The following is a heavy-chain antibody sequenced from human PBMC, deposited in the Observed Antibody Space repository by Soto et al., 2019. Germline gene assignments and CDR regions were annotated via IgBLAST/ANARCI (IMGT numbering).Heavy chain of an antibody. J-gene: IGHJ6*02. Sequence: GGSLRLSCAASRFTFSSYSMNWVRQAPGKGLEWVSYIDISSSTIYYADSVKGRFTISRDNAKNSLYLQMNSLRDEDTAVYYCARERSIDFGAYYYYGMDVWGQGSTVTVAS. CDR1: RFTFSSYS. CDR3: ARERSIDFGAYYYYGMDV. D-gene: IGHD3-3*01. CDR2: IDISSSTI. V-gene: IGHV3-48*02.